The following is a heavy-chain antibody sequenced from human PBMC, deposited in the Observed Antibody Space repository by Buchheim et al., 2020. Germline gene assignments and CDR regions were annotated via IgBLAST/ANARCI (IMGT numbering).Heavy chain of an antibody. V-gene: IGHV1-69*01. CDR2: IIPMFGAA. CDR3: AGGRSLGELVDYYYAMDV. D-gene: IGHD3-10*01. Sequence: QVQLVQSGPEVKKPESSVKVSCKASGATFSSHAINWVRQAPGQGLEWMGVIIPMFGAANYAQKFQGRVTITADESTSTAYMNLSSLRSDDTAVYYCAGGRSLGELVDYYYAMDVWGQGTT. CDR1: GATFSSHA. J-gene: IGHJ6*02.